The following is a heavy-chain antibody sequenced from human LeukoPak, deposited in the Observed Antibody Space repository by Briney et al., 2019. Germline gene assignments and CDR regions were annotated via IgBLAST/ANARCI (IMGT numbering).Heavy chain of an antibody. CDR2: IYSGGST. D-gene: IGHD3-3*01. CDR1: GFTVSSNY. J-gene: IGHJ4*02. V-gene: IGHV3-53*01. Sequence: GGSLRLSCAASGFTVSSNYMSWVRQAPGKGLEWVSVIYSGGSTYYADSVKGRFTISRDNAKNSLYLQMNSLRAEDTAVYYCARSLRSGYAENQFDYWGQGTLVTVSS. CDR3: ARSLRSGYAENQFDY.